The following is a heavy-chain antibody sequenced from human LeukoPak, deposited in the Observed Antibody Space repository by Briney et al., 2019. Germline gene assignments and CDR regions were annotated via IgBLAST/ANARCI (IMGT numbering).Heavy chain of an antibody. V-gene: IGHV3-23*01. Sequence: PGGSLRLSCAASGFTFSNYGMTWVRQAPGKGLEWVSTISGSGGSTYYADSVKGRFTISRDNSKNTLYVQMSGLRAGDTAVYYCAKDWAIWGDNSGYQDYWGQGTLVTVSS. J-gene: IGHJ4*02. D-gene: IGHD3-9*01. CDR2: ISGSGGST. CDR3: AKDWAIWGDNSGYQDY. CDR1: GFTFSNYG.